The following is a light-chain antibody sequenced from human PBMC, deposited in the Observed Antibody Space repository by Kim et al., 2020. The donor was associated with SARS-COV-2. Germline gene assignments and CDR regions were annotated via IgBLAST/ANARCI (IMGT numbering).Light chain of an antibody. Sequence: GQRVTISCSGSSSNIGTNYAHWYQQLPGMAPQLVIYRNNQRPSGGPDRFSGSKSGTSASLAISGLRSEDEAVYFCTAWDDSPNTPVFGGGTKLTVL. J-gene: IGLJ3*02. CDR3: TAWDDSPNTPV. V-gene: IGLV1-47*01. CDR1: SSNIGTNY. CDR2: RNN.